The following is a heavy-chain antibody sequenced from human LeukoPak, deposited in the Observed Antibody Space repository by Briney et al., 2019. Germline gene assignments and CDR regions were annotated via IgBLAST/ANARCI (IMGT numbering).Heavy chain of an antibody. D-gene: IGHD3-16*01. J-gene: IGHJ6*03. Sequence: RSSETLSLTCAVYGGSFSGHYWTRIRQPPGKGLEWIGEINHSGSTNYNPSLKSRVTISIDMSKNQFSLKLSSVTAADTAVYYCARRWAWRVYYMDVWGKGTTVTISS. CDR1: GGSFSGHY. CDR3: ARRWAWRVYYMDV. CDR2: INHSGST. V-gene: IGHV4-34*01.